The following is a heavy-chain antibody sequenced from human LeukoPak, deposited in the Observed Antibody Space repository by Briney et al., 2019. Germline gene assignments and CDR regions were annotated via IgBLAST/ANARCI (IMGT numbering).Heavy chain of an antibody. CDR1: GFTFSDFA. CDR2: ISGSGGST. J-gene: IGHJ4*02. CDR3: ARDRAFNTFDY. V-gene: IGHV3-23*01. D-gene: IGHD1-26*01. Sequence: PGGSLRLSCAASGFTFSDFAMSWVRQAPGKGLERVSAISGSGGSTYYADSVKGRFTFSRDNAKNLLYLQMNSLRVEDTAIYYCARDRAFNTFDYWGQGTLVTVSS.